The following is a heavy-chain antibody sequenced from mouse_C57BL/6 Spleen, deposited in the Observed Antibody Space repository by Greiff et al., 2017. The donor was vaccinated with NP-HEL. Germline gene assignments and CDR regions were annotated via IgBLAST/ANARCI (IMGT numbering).Heavy chain of an antibody. J-gene: IGHJ2*01. CDR2: INPNNGGT. D-gene: IGHD1-1*01. V-gene: IGHV1-18*01. Sequence: EVQLQQSGPELVKPGASVKIPCKASGYTFTDYHMDWVKQSHGKSLEWIGDINPNNGGTIYNQKFKGKATLTVDKSSSTAYMELRSLTSEDTAVFYCARRVTTVVADFDYWGQGTTLTVSS. CDR3: ARRVTTVVADFDY. CDR1: GYTFTDYH.